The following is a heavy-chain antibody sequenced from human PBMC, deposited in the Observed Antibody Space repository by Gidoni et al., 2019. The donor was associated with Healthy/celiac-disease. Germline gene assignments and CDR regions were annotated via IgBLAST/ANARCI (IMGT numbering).Heavy chain of an antibody. V-gene: IGHV4-39*01. CDR3: ARRGIVGATTET. CDR1: AGSISSSSYY. D-gene: IGHD1-26*01. Sequence: QLQLQESGPGLVKPSETLSLTCTVSAGSISSSSYYWGWIRQPPGKGLEWIGSIYYSGSTYYNPSLKSRVTISVDTSKNQFSLKLSSVTAADTAVYYCARRGIVGATTETWGQGTLVTVSS. J-gene: IGHJ5*02. CDR2: IYYSGST.